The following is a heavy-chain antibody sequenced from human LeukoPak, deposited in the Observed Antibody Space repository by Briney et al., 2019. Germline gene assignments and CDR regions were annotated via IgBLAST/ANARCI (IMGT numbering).Heavy chain of an antibody. D-gene: IGHD6-19*01. J-gene: IGHJ6*03. CDR1: GYTFTSYG. CDR3: ARSDSSGRYGGYYYYYMDV. Sequence: GASVRVSCKASGYTFTSYGLTWVRQAPGQGLEWMGWISAYNGNTNYAQKLQGRVTMTTDTSTSTAYMELRSLRSDDTAVYYCARSDSSGRYGGYYYYYMDVWGKGTTVTVSS. V-gene: IGHV1-18*01. CDR2: ISAYNGNT.